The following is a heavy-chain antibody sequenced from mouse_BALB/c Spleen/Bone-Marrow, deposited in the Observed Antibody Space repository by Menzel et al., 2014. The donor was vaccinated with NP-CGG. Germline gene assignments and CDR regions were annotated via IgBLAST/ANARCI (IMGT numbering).Heavy chain of an antibody. CDR2: ISYSGGT. Sequence: EVQLVESGPGLVKSSQSLSLTCTVTGYSITSDYAWNWIRQFPGNKLEWMGYISYSGGTSYNPSLKSRISLTRDTSKNQFFLQRNSVTTEDTATYYCSRYYFGGGYNYALDYWGQGTSVTVSS. CDR1: GYSITSDYA. D-gene: IGHD1-1*01. J-gene: IGHJ4*01. CDR3: SRYYFGGGYNYALDY. V-gene: IGHV3-2*02.